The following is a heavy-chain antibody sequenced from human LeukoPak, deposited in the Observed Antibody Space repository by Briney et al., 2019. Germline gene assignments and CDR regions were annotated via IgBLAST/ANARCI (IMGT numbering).Heavy chain of an antibody. J-gene: IGHJ4*02. CDR3: AGNIGGGEGYFDY. D-gene: IGHD3-16*01. V-gene: IGHV1-2*02. CDR1: GYTFTGYY. CDR2: INPNSGGT. Sequence: HGESLKISCKGSGYTFTGYYMHWVRQAPGQGLEWMGWINPNSGGTNYAQKFQGRVTMTRGTPISTAYMELSRLRSDDTAVYYCAGNIGGGEGYFDYWGQGTLVTVSS.